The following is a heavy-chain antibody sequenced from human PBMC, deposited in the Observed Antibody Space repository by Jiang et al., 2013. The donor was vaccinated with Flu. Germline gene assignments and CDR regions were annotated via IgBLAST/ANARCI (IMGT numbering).Heavy chain of an antibody. D-gene: IGHD2-15*01. CDR2: IFANGVK. J-gene: IGHJ5*01. Sequence: KPTQTLTLTCTVSGFSLSDTGVGVTWIRQPPGKALEWLAHIFANGVKVYNTSLQSRLTISKDTSNTQVVLSVTDVDPMDTATYYCVRIRQSASGGWFDPWGQGTLVTVSS. CDR1: GFSLSDTGVG. V-gene: IGHV2-26*01. CDR3: VRIRQSASGGWFDP.